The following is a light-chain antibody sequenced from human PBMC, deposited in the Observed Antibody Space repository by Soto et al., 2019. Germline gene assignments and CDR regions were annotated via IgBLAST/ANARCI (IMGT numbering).Light chain of an antibody. J-gene: IGLJ3*02. CDR1: SSDVGGYNS. CDR2: EVT. V-gene: IGLV2-14*03. CDR3: SSYTSSSTLV. Sequence: QSALTQPASVSGSPGQSISISCTGTSSDVGGYNSVSWYQQLPGKAPKLIIYEVTKRPSGISNRFSGSKSANTASLTISGLQADDEADYYCSSYTSSSTLVFGGGTKLTVL.